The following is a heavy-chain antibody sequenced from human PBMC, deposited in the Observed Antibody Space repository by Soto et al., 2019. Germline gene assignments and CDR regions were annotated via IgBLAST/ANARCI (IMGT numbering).Heavy chain of an antibody. CDR2: ISYDGSNK. CDR1: GFTSSSYA. V-gene: IGHV3-30-3*01. Sequence: QVQLVESGGGVVQPGRSLRLSCAASGFTSSSYAMHWVRQAPGKGLEWVAVISYDGSNKYHADSVKGRFTISRDNSKNTLYLQMNSLRAEDTAVYYCARDRGWYKYFDYWGQGTLVTVSS. CDR3: ARDRGWYKYFDY. J-gene: IGHJ4*02. D-gene: IGHD6-19*01.